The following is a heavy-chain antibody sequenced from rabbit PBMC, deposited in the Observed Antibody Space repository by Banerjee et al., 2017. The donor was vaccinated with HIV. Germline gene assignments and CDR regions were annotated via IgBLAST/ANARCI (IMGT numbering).Heavy chain of an antibody. J-gene: IGHJ4*01. CDR1: GFDFSSYYM. Sequence: QEQLKESGGGLVQPGGSLKLSCKASGFDFSSYYMSWVRQAPGKGLEWIACIDTGTGDTYYASWAKGRFTISKTSSTTVTLQMTSLTVADTATYFCARDGVGWTFDLELWGPGTLSPS. CDR3: ARDGVGWTFDLEL. CDR2: IDTGTGDT. V-gene: IGHV1S45*01. D-gene: IGHD4-1*01.